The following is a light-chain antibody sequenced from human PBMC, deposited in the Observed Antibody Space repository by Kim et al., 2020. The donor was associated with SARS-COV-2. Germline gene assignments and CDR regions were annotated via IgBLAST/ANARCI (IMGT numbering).Light chain of an antibody. CDR3: QSYDSSNPVV. CDR2: EDN. Sequence: KTVTISCTRSSGSIASNYVQWYQLRPGSAPTTVIYEDNQRPSGVPDRFSGSIDSSSNSASLTIYGLKTEDEADYYCQSYDSSNPVVFGGGTQLTVL. V-gene: IGLV6-57*03. CDR1: SGSIASNY. J-gene: IGLJ2*01.